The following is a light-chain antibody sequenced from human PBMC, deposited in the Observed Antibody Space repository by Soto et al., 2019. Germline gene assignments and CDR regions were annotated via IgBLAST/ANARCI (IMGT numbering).Light chain of an antibody. Sequence: QSVLTQPPSVSGALGQNVAISCTGSSSNIGAGYDVNWYHQLPGTAPKLLIHGNSNRPSGVPDRFSGSKSGTSASLAITGLQAEDEADYFCQSYDSSLSGYVFGTGTKVTVL. CDR3: QSYDSSLSGYV. CDR2: GNS. CDR1: SSNIGAGYD. V-gene: IGLV1-40*01. J-gene: IGLJ1*01.